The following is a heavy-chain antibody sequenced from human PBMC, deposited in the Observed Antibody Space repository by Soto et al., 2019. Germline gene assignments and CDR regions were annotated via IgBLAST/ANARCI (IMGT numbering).Heavy chain of an antibody. J-gene: IGHJ5*02. D-gene: IGHD6-6*01. CDR2: VYYDGDA. Sequence: QLQLQESGPGLVKSSETLSLICTVSDDSIRSRTYYWGWIRQPPGKGLEWIGSVYYDGDASSIPSLRSRITILPDTSNNQLSLKLTSLTAADTAVYFCTIRTSSASVYPAYHGSWCEVTLVTVSS. CDR1: DDSIRSRTYY. CDR3: TIRTSSASVYPAYHGS. V-gene: IGHV4-39*01.